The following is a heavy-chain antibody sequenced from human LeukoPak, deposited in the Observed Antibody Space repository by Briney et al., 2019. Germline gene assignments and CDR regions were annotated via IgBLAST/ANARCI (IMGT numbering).Heavy chain of an antibody. Sequence: ASLKVSCKASGYTFSNYDINWVRQATGQGLEWMGWMNPGSGSTAYAQKFQGRVTITRNTSISTAYMELSTLRFEDTAVYYCARGRSAMRMDVWGKGTTVTVSS. V-gene: IGHV1-8*03. J-gene: IGHJ6*04. D-gene: IGHD2-2*01. CDR3: ARGRSAMRMDV. CDR1: GYTFSNYD. CDR2: MNPGSGST.